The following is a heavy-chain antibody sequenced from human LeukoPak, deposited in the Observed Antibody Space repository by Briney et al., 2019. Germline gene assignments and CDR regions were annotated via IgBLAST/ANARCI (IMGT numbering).Heavy chain of an antibody. J-gene: IGHJ5*02. D-gene: IGHD5-18*01. CDR3: AREDSYGSWFDP. V-gene: IGHV4-30-2*01. Sequence: PSETLSLTCTVSGGSISSGGYYWSWIRQPPGKGLEWIGYIYQSGSTYYNPSLKSRVTISVDRSKNQFSLKLSSVTAADTAVYYCAREDSYGSWFDPWGQGTLVTVSS. CDR2: IYQSGST. CDR1: GGSISSGGYY.